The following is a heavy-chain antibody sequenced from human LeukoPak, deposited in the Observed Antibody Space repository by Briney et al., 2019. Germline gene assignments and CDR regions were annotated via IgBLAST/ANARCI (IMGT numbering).Heavy chain of an antibody. CDR3: ARDLGDNDY. D-gene: IGHD1-14*01. CDR2: IIPILGIA. Sequence: SVKVSCKASGYTFSSYGISWVRQAPGQGLEWMGRIIPILGIANYAQKFQGRVTITADKSTSTAYMELSSLRSEDTAVYYCARDLGDNDYWGQGTLVTVSS. V-gene: IGHV1-69*04. J-gene: IGHJ4*02. CDR1: GYTFSSYG.